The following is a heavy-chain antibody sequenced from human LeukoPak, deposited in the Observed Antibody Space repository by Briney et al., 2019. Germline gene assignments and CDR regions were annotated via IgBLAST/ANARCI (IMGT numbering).Heavy chain of an antibody. CDR1: GFTFSSSW. D-gene: IGHD1-26*01. J-gene: IGHJ4*02. CDR3: ASGSHFDY. CDR2: IKQDGSEK. V-gene: IGHV3-7*01. Sequence: GGSLRLSCAASGFTFSSSWMSWARQAPGKGLECVANIKQDGSEKYYVDSVKGRFTISRDNAKNSLYLQMNSLRAEDTAVYYCASGSHFDYWGQGTPVTVSS.